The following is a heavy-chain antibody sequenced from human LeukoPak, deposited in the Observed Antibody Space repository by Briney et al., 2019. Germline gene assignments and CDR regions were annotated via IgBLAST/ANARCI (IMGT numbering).Heavy chain of an antibody. CDR3: ARGSGWLDF. V-gene: IGHV4-59*12. Sequence: SETLSLTCTVSGGSISGSYWSWIRQPPGKGLEWIGYIYYSGSTDYNPSLESRVTMSLDTSKNQCSLKLTSVTAADTAVYYCARGSGWLDFWGRGTLITVSS. D-gene: IGHD6-19*01. CDR2: IYYSGST. CDR1: GGSISGSY. J-gene: IGHJ4*02.